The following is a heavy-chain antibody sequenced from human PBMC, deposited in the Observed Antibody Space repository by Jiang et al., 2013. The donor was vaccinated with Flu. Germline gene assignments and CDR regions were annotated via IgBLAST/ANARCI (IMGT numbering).Heavy chain of an antibody. Sequence: SGAEVKKPGASVKVSCKASGYSLTSYSMHWVRQAPGQRLEWMGWVNAGKGDTKYSQKFQGRVTITRDTSASTGYMELSSLTSEDTAVYYCARGGSSSPYNWFDPWGQGTLVTASA. D-gene: IGHD6-6*01. CDR1: GYSLTSYS. V-gene: IGHV1-3*01. J-gene: IGHJ5*02. CDR2: VNAGKGDT. CDR3: ARGGSSSPYNWFDP.